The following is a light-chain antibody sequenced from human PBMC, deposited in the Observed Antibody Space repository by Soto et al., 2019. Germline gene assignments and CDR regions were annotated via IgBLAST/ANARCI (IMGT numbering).Light chain of an antibody. Sequence: ETVMTQSQGTMSVSPVERATIYCRPSQTIDINLAWYQQKPGQAPRLLIFGASTRATGIPARFSGSGSGTEFSLTITSLQSEDFALYYCQQYNNRPPWTFGQGTKVDI. V-gene: IGKV3-15*01. CDR1: QTIDIN. CDR2: GAS. J-gene: IGKJ1*01. CDR3: QQYNNRPPWT.